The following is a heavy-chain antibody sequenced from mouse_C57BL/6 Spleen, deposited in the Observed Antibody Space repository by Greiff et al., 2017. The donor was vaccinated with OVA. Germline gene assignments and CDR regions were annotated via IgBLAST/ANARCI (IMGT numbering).Heavy chain of an antibody. CDR2: ISYDGSN. Sequence: EVQLQQSGPGLVKPSQSLSLTCSVTGYSITSGYYWNWIRQFPGNKLEWMGYISYDGSNNYNPSLKNRISITRDTSKNQFFLKLNSVTTEDTATYYCARDDYDYGWCAYWGQGTLVTVSA. J-gene: IGHJ3*01. CDR3: ARDDYDYGWCAY. D-gene: IGHD2-4*01. V-gene: IGHV3-6*01. CDR1: GYSITSGYY.